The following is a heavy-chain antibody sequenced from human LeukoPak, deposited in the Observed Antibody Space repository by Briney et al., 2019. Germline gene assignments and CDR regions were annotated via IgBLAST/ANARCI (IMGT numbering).Heavy chain of an antibody. CDR2: INHSGST. J-gene: IGHJ3*02. V-gene: IGHV4-34*01. CDR1: GGSFSGYY. Sequence: SETLSLTCAVYGGSFSGYYWSWIRQPPGKGLEWIGEINHSGSTNYNPSLKSRVTISVDTSKNQFSLKLSSVTAADTAVYYCAGTQTRDDAFDIWGQGTMVTVSS. CDR3: AGTQTRDDAFDI. D-gene: IGHD3-10*01.